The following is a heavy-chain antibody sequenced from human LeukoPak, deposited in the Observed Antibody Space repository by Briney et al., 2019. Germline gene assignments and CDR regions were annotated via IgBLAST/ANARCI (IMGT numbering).Heavy chain of an antibody. V-gene: IGHV3-48*04. D-gene: IGHD4-17*01. J-gene: IGHJ6*03. Sequence: AGGCLRLSCAASGLTFSSYSMNWVREAPGKRLEWVSYVSSSSSTIYYAASVKGRFTISRDNAKNSLYLQMNSLRAEDTAVYYCARSDYGGDYYYYMDVWGKGTTVTVSS. CDR3: ARSDYGGDYYYYMDV. CDR1: GLTFSSYS. CDR2: VSSSSSTI.